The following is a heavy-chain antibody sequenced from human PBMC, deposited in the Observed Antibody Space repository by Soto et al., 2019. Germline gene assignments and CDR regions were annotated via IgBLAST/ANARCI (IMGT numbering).Heavy chain of an antibody. CDR1: GYTFTSYG. CDR2: ISAYNGNT. D-gene: IGHD3-16*01. J-gene: IGHJ6*02. Sequence: QVQLVQSGAEVKKPGASVKVSCKASGYTFTSYGISWVRQAPGQGLEWMGWISAYNGNTNYAQKLQGRVTMTTDTSTGAAYMELRSLGSDDTAVYYCARSGDDYVWGKAGGYYYYYGMDVWGQGTTVTVSS. V-gene: IGHV1-18*01. CDR3: ARSGDDYVWGKAGGYYYYYGMDV.